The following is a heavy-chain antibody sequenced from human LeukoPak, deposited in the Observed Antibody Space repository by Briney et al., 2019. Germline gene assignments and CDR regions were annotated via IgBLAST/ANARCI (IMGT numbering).Heavy chain of an antibody. CDR3: ARGVGLTQGGAFDF. Sequence: SETLSLTCTVYGYSINSGFYWGWIRQPPGKGLEWIGSIYHSGSTHYKSSLKSRVTISVDTSKNQLSLKLTSVTAADTAVYYCARGVGLTQGGAFDFWGQGTLVTVSS. CDR1: GYSINSGFY. J-gene: IGHJ4*02. CDR2: IYHSGST. D-gene: IGHD3-16*01. V-gene: IGHV4-38-2*02.